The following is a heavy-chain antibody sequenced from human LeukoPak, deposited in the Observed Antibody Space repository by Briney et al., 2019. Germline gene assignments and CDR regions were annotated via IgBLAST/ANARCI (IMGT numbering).Heavy chain of an antibody. CDR3: ARLDRFGANYYYMDV. D-gene: IGHD3-10*01. V-gene: IGHV4-4*09. J-gene: IGHJ6*03. CDR1: GGSISSYY. Sequence: PSETLSLTCTVSGGSISSYYWSWIRQPPEKGLEWIGYIYTSGSTNYHPSLKSRVTISVDTSKNQFSLKLNPVTAADTVVYYCARLDRFGANYYYMDVWGKGTSVTVSS. CDR2: IYTSGST.